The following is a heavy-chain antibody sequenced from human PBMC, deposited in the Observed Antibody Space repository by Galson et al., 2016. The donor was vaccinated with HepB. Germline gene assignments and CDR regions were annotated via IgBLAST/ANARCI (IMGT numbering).Heavy chain of an antibody. Sequence: ETLSLTCSVSGGSINTNNYYWVWIRQPPGKGLEWIASIYYSGITYYNPSLKSRVTVSVDTSKNQFSLRLSSVAAADTAVYYCARQLWVDGFWDFWGQGTLVTVSS. CDR3: ARQLWVDGFWDF. J-gene: IGHJ4*02. V-gene: IGHV4-39*01. D-gene: IGHD3-3*01. CDR1: GGSINTNNYY. CDR2: IYYSGIT.